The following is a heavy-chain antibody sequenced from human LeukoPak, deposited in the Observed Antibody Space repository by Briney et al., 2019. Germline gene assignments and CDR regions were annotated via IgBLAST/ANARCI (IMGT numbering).Heavy chain of an antibody. V-gene: IGHV3-9*01. Sequence: GGSLRLSCAASGFTFDDYAMHWVRQAPGKGLEWVSGISWNSGSIGYADSVKGRFTISRDNAKNSLYLQMNSLRAEDTALYYCAKDPGIAAAGIVHWGQGTLVTVSS. CDR2: ISWNSGSI. CDR3: AKDPGIAAAGIVH. D-gene: IGHD6-13*01. CDR1: GFTFDDYA. J-gene: IGHJ4*02.